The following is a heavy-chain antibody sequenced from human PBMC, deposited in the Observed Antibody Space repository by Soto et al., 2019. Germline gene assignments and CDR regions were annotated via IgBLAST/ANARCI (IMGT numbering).Heavy chain of an antibody. CDR1: GYSFTSYW. CDR2: IYPGDSDT. CDR3: ARHGKLSSMTHYFDS. V-gene: IGHV5-51*01. Sequence: PGESLKISCKGSGYSFTSYWIAWVRQMPGKGLECMGIIYPGDSDTRYSPSFQGQVTISVDKSINTAYLQWSSLRASDTAIYSCARHGKLSSMTHYFDSWGQGALVTVSS. J-gene: IGHJ4*02. D-gene: IGHD1-1*01.